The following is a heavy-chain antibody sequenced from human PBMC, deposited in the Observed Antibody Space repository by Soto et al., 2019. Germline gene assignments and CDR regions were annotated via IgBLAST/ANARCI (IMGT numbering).Heavy chain of an antibody. D-gene: IGHD3-22*01. CDR3: ARGAPGKGSGYYYLPRGVFDY. Sequence: SVKVSFKASGGTFSSYAISWLRQAPGQGLEWMGGIIPIFGTANYAQKFQGRVTITADESTSTAYMELSSLRSEDTAVYYCARGAPGKGSGYYYLPRGVFDYWGQGTLVTVSS. J-gene: IGHJ4*02. CDR2: IIPIFGTA. CDR1: GGTFSSYA. V-gene: IGHV1-69*13.